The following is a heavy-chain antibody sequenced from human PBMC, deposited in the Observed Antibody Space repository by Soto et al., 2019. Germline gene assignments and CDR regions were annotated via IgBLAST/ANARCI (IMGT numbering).Heavy chain of an antibody. CDR1: GYTFINYG. CDR2: ISTDNAKT. V-gene: IGHV1-18*01. D-gene: IGHD5-18*01. CDR3: ARATGNGYDRDFDY. Sequence: QVHLVQSGAELKKPGASVKVSCKASGYTFINYGISWVRQAPGQGLEWMGWISTDNAKTNYAQKVQGRVTMTTDTSTSTAYMEVRSLRSDDTAVYYCARATGNGYDRDFDYWGQGTLVTVSS. J-gene: IGHJ4*02.